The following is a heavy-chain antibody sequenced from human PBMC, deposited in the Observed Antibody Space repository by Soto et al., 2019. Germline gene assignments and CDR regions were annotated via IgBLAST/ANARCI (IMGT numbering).Heavy chain of an antibody. CDR2: IWYDGSNQ. CDR1: GVIFSTYG. J-gene: IGHJ4*02. CDR3: GRVHDYREYAIDY. D-gene: IGHD4-17*01. V-gene: IGHV3-33*01. Sequence: QVQLVESGGGVVQPGRSLRLSCAASGVIFSTYGMHWVRQAPGKGLEWVTVIWYDGSNQYYADSVKGRFTISRDNSKNTLFLQMNRLRAEDTAMYYCGRVHDYREYAIDYWGQGTLVTVSS.